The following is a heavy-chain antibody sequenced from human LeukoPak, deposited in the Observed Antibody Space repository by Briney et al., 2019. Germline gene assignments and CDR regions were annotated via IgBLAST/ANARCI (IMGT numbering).Heavy chain of an antibody. D-gene: IGHD2-2*01. J-gene: IGHJ6*03. CDR1: GFTFSSYG. Sequence: GGSLRLSCAASGFTFSSYGMHWVRQAPGKGLEWVAFIRYDGSNKYYADSVKGRFTISRDNSKNTLYLQMNSLRAEDTAVYYCARDFKSQYQPTYYYYYYMDVWGKGTTVTVSS. CDR3: ARDFKSQYQPTYYYYYYMDV. CDR2: IRYDGSNK. V-gene: IGHV3-30*02.